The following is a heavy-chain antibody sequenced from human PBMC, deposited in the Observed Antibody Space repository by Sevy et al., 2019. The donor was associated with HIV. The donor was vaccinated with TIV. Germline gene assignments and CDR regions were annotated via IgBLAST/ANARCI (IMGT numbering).Heavy chain of an antibody. CDR3: ARGGPNQQQLDYFDH. Sequence: SQTLSLTCTVSGVSVSPYYWAWIRQPPGKGLEWVAFSGSTNYNPSLKSRATTSVDTSKNQFSLKLSSVTAADTAIYYCARGGPNQQQLDYFDHWGQGTLVTVSS. CDR1: GVSVSPYY. D-gene: IGHD1-1*01. V-gene: IGHV4-59*02. CDR2: SGST. J-gene: IGHJ4*02.